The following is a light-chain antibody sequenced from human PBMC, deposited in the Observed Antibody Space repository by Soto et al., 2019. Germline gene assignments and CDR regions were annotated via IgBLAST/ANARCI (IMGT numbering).Light chain of an antibody. Sequence: EIVMTQSPATLSVSPGERATLSCRASQSVGSNLAWYQQKPGQAPSLLIYGASTRATTIPARLSGSGYGTEFTLPISSLQSEDFAIFFCQQYNSWPPDRTFGQGTKVEIK. CDR3: QQYNSWPPDRT. CDR1: QSVGSN. V-gene: IGKV3-15*01. J-gene: IGKJ1*01. CDR2: GAS.